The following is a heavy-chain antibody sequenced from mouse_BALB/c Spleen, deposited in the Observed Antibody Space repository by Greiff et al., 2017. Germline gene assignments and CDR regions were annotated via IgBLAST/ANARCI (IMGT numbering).Heavy chain of an antibody. CDR2: ISYSGST. CDR1: GDSITSGY. Sequence: EVQLQESGPSLVKPSQTLSLTCSVTGDSITSGYWNWIRKFPGNKLEYMGYISYSGSTYYNPSLKSRISITRDTSKNQYYLQLNSVTTEDTATYYCARSPYYYGSSYYYAMDYWGQGTSVTVSS. CDR3: ARSPYYYGSSYYYAMDY. V-gene: IGHV3-8*02. D-gene: IGHD1-1*01. J-gene: IGHJ4*01.